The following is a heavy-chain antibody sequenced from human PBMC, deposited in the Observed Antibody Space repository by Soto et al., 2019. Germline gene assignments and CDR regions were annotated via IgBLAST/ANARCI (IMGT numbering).Heavy chain of an antibody. Sequence: EVQLVESGGGLVQPGGSLRLSCAASGFTFSRYSMNWARQAPGKGLEWISYITGDSSTIYYADSVKGRFTISRDNAKNSLFLQMNSLRDEDTAMYYCARDNGRAGSFDPWGQGTLDTVSS. CDR2: ITGDSSTI. J-gene: IGHJ5*02. CDR3: ARDNGRAGSFDP. V-gene: IGHV3-48*02. D-gene: IGHD6-13*01. CDR1: GFTFSRYS.